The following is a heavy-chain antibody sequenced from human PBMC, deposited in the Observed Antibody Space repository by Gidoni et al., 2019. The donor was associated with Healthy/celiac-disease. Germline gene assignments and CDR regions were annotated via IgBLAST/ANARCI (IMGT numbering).Heavy chain of an antibody. CDR2: ISSSGSTI. CDR3: ARDLIRPDSSSWYHHEHYGMDV. V-gene: IGHV3-48*03. D-gene: IGHD6-13*01. CDR1: GFTFSSYE. Sequence: EVQLVESGGGLVQPGGSLRLSCAASGFTFSSYEMNWVRQAPGKGLEWVSYISSSGSTIYYADSVKGRFTISRDNAKNSLYLQMNSLRAEDTAVYYCARDLIRPDSSSWYHHEHYGMDVWGQGTTVTVSS. J-gene: IGHJ6*02.